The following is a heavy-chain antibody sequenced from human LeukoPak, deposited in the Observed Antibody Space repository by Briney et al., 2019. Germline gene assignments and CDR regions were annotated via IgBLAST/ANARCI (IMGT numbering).Heavy chain of an antibody. CDR1: GFTFTDHP. CDR2: IGGDGIA. D-gene: IGHD1-26*01. CDR3: AKGSEKWELYDW. J-gene: IGHJ4*02. V-gene: IGHV3-69-1*01. Sequence: GGSLRLSCVASGFTFTDHPMNWVRQAPGKGLEWISYIGGDGIAFYADSVKGRFTASKDDARKSMYLQMNSLRVEDTAVYYCAKGSEKWELYDWWGQGTLVTVAS.